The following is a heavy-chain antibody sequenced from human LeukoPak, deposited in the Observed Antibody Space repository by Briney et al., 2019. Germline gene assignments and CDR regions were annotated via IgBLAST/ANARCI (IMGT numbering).Heavy chain of an antibody. Sequence: SETLSLTCAVYGGSFSGYYWSWIRQPPGKGLEWLGEINHSGSTNYNPSLKSRVTISVDTSKNQFSLKLSSVTAADTAVYYCARRPIAARLSRSYYYMDVWGKGTTVTVSS. CDR1: GGSFSGYY. CDR2: INHSGST. V-gene: IGHV4-34*01. J-gene: IGHJ6*03. CDR3: ARRPIAARLSRSYYYMDV. D-gene: IGHD6-6*01.